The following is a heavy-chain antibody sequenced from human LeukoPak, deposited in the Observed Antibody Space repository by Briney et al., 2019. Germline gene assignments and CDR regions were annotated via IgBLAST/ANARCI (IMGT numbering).Heavy chain of an antibody. J-gene: IGHJ3*02. D-gene: IGHD6-13*01. Sequence: RGSLRLSCVASGFTFNKYGIHWVRQAPGKGLEWVAVIWNDGSNEYYADSVKGRLAISRDNDKNTVNLQMNSLRAEDTAVYYCARRIAAANDAFDIWGQGTMVTVSS. CDR1: GFTFNKYG. CDR2: IWNDGSNE. CDR3: ARRIAAANDAFDI. V-gene: IGHV3-33*01.